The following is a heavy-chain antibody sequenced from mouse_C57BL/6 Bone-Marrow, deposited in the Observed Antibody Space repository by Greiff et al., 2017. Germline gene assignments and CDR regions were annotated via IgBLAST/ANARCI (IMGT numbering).Heavy chain of an antibody. D-gene: IGHD2-3*01. J-gene: IGHJ2*01. CDR2: IYPGNSDT. V-gene: IGHV1-5*01. CDR3: TREGYDGYPFDY. Sequence: VQLQQSGTVLARPGASVKMSCKTSGYTFTSYWMHWVKQRPGQGLEWIGAIYPGNSDTSYNQKFKGKAKLTAVTSASTAYMELSSLTNGDSAVYYGTREGYDGYPFDYWGQGTTLTVSS. CDR1: GYTFTSYW.